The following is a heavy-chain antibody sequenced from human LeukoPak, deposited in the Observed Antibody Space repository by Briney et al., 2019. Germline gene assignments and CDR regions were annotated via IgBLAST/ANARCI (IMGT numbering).Heavy chain of an antibody. Sequence: SVKVSCKASGGTFSSYAISWVRQAPGQGLEWMGGIIRIFGTANYAQKFQGRVTITADKSTSTAYMELSSLRSEDTAVYYCARGEGNTIFGVVTRYYYYYYMDVWGKGTTVTVSS. CDR1: GGTFSSYA. J-gene: IGHJ6*03. D-gene: IGHD3-3*01. V-gene: IGHV1-69*06. CDR3: ARGEGNTIFGVVTRYYYYYYMDV. CDR2: IIRIFGTA.